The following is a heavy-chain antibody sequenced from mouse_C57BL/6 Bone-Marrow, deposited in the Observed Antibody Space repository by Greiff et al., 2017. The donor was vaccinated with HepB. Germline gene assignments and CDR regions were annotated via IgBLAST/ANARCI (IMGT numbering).Heavy chain of an antibody. CDR2: IYPRSGNI. D-gene: IGHD2-1*01. J-gene: IGHJ2*01. Sequence: QVQLKQSGAELARPGASVKLSCKASGYTFTSYGISWVKQRTGQGLEWIGEIYPRSGNIYYNEKFKGKATLTADKSSSTAYMELRSLTSEDSAVYFCARSVYYGNYDYWGQGTTLTVSS. CDR3: ARSVYYGNYDY. CDR1: GYTFTSYG. V-gene: IGHV1-81*01.